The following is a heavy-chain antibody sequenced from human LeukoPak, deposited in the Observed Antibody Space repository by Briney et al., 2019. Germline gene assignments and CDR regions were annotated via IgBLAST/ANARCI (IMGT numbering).Heavy chain of an antibody. CDR2: IYTSGST. J-gene: IGHJ4*02. V-gene: IGHV4-4*07. CDR3: ARVPYYYDSPSYYFDY. D-gene: IGHD3-22*01. Sequence: SETLSLTCTVSGGSISSYYWSWIRQPAGKGLEWIGRIYTSGSTNYNPSLKSRVTMPVDTSKNQFSLKLSSVTAADTAVYYCARVPYYYDSPSYYFDYWGQGTLVTVSS. CDR1: GGSISSYY.